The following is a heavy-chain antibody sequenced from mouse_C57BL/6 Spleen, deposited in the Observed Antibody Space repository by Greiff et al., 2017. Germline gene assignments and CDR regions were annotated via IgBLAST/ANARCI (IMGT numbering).Heavy chain of an antibody. V-gene: IGHV1-69*01. Sequence: QVQLQQPGAELVMPGASVKLSCKASGYTFTSYWMHWVKQRPGQGLEWIGEIDPSDSYTNYNQKFKGKSTLTVDKSSSPAYMQLSSLTSEDSAVYYSARQLRLRGAYWGQGTLVTVSA. CDR3: ARQLRLRGAY. J-gene: IGHJ3*01. CDR2: IDPSDSYT. CDR1: GYTFTSYW. D-gene: IGHD3-2*02.